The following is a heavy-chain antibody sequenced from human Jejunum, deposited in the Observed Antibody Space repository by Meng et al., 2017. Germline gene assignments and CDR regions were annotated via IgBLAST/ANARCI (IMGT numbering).Heavy chain of an antibody. CDR3: LKDRAGGGRAWFYGMDV. CDR1: GFTLEDYA. CDR2: ISWNSGSI. V-gene: IGHV3-9*01. J-gene: IGHJ6*02. Sequence: SLKISCTASGFTLEDYAMHWVRQAPGKGLEWVSGISWNSGSIAYADSVKGRFTISRDNAKNSLYLQMNSLRPEDTALYFCLKDRAGGGRAWFYGMDVWGQGTTVTVSS. D-gene: IGHD2-8*02.